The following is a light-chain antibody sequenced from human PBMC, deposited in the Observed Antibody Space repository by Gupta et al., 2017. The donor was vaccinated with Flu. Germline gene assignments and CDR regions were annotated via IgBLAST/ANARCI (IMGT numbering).Light chain of an antibody. J-gene: IGLJ1*01. Sequence: SSELPQPPSVSVSPGQTARIHCSGDSFPKQYAYWYQQKPGQAPVLVIYKDTERPSGIPERFSGSSSGTTVTLTISGVRAEDEADYYCQSADTSGTSFYVFGTGTKVTGL. CDR2: KDT. CDR1: SFPKQY. V-gene: IGLV3-25*02. CDR3: QSADTSGTSFYV.